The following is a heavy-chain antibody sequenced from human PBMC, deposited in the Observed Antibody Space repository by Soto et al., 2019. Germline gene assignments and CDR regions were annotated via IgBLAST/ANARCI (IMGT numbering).Heavy chain of an antibody. Sequence: SETLSLTCTVSGGSISSSSYYWGWIRQPPGKGLEWIGSIYYSGSTYYNPSLKSRVTISVDTSKNQFSLKLSSVTAADTAVYYCARQPFYDSSGAAFDYWGQGTLVTVSS. D-gene: IGHD3-22*01. CDR3: ARQPFYDSSGAAFDY. CDR2: IYYSGST. J-gene: IGHJ4*02. V-gene: IGHV4-39*07. CDR1: GGSISSSSYY.